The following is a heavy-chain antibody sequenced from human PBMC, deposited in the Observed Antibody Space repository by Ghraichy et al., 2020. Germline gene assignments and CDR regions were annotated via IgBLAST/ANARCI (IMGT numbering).Heavy chain of an antibody. CDR2: MSASGGST. Sequence: GGSLRLSCAASGFAFSSYAMSWVRQAPGKGLEWVSAMSASGGSTYYADSVKGRFTISRDNSKNTLYLQMNSLRAEDTAAYYCANYDRSGYHYVALRYWGQGTLVTVSS. CDR3: ANYDRSGYHYVALRY. J-gene: IGHJ4*02. CDR1: GFAFSSYA. D-gene: IGHD3-22*01. V-gene: IGHV3-23*01.